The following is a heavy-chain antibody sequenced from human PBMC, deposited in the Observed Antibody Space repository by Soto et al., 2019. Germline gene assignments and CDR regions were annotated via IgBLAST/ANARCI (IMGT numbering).Heavy chain of an antibody. Sequence: SETLSLTCTVSGGSISSSSYYWSWIRQPPGKELEWIAYIYYSGSTNYNPSLKSRVTISVDTSKNQFSLKLSSVTAADTAVYYCAREGSIAVAIPLFDYWGQGTLVTVSS. V-gene: IGHV4-61*01. D-gene: IGHD6-19*01. J-gene: IGHJ4*02. CDR2: IYYSGST. CDR1: GGSISSSSYY. CDR3: AREGSIAVAIPLFDY.